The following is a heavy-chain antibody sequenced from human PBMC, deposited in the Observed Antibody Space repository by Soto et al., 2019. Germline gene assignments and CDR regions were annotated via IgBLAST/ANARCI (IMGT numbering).Heavy chain of an antibody. V-gene: IGHV3-49*03. CDR1: GFTFGDYA. D-gene: IGHD6-25*01. CDR2: IRSKAYGGTT. Sequence: SLRLSCTASGFTFGDYAMSLFRQAPGKGREWVGLIRSKAYGGTTEYAASVKGRFTISRDDSKSIAYLQMNSLKTEEKAVYYCTRDINGAAPTGFDPWGQVTLVTVSS. CDR3: TRDINGAAPTGFDP. J-gene: IGHJ5*02.